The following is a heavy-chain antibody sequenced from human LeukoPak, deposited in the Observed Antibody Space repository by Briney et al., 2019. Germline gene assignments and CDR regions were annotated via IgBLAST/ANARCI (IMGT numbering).Heavy chain of an antibody. Sequence: GESLQISCKASGSSFSSYWIGWVRQMPGKGLQWMGIIYPGDSDTRYSPSFKGQVTISADKSISTAYLQWSSLKASDTAMYYCARRVATSAPPYYTYGMDVWGQGTTVTVSS. CDR2: IYPGDSDT. V-gene: IGHV5-51*01. CDR1: GSSFSSYW. CDR3: ARRVATSAPPYYTYGMDV. J-gene: IGHJ6*02. D-gene: IGHD1-26*01.